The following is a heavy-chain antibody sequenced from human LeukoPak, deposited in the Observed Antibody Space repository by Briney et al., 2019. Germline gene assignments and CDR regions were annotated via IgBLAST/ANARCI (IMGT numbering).Heavy chain of an antibody. CDR3: ARESGYDRHSYYYYGMDV. CDR1: GFTFSSYS. D-gene: IGHD5-12*01. CDR2: ISSSSSYI. J-gene: IGHJ6*02. Sequence: GGSLRPSCAASGFTFSSYSMNWVRQAPGKGLEWVSSISSSSSYIYYADSVKGRFTISRDNAKNSLYLQMNSLRAEDTAVYYCARESGYDRHSYYYYGMDVWGQGTTVTVSS. V-gene: IGHV3-21*01.